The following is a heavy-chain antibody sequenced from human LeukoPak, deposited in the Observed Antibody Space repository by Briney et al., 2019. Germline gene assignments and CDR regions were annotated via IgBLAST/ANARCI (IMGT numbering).Heavy chain of an antibody. V-gene: IGHV3-33*01. CDR2: IWYDGSNK. J-gene: IGHJ5*02. CDR1: GFTFSSYG. CDR3: AGDGGDSTGDWFDP. D-gene: IGHD2-21*02. Sequence: GGSLRLSCAASGFTFSSYGMHWVRQAPGKGLEWVAVIWYDGSNKYYADSVKGRFTISRDNSKNTLYLQMNSLRAEDMAVYYCAGDGGDSTGDWFDPWGQGTLVTVSS.